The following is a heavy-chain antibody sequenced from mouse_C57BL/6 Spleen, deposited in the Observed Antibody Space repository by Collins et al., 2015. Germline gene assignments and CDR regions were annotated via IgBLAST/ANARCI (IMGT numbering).Heavy chain of an antibody. V-gene: IGHV1-80*01. CDR3: ARSGYYGSSYAYFDY. CDR2: IYPGDGDT. D-gene: IGHD1-1*01. CDR1: GYAFSSYW. J-gene: IGHJ2*01. Sequence: QVQLQQSGAELVKPGASVKISCKASGYAFSSYWMNWVKQRPGKGLEWIGQIYPGDGDTNYNGKFKGKATLTADKSSSTAYMQLSSLTSEDSAVYFCARSGYYGSSYAYFDYWGQGTTLTVSS.